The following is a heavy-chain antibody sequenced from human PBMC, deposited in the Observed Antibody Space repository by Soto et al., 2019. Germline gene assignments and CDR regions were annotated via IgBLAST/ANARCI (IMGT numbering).Heavy chain of an antibody. CDR2: IYPGDSDT. CDR1: GYSFTSYW. CDR3: ALLLVVPAAIWYYYYYYMDV. D-gene: IGHD2-2*01. J-gene: IGHJ6*03. V-gene: IGHV5-51*01. Sequence: GESLKISCKGSGYSFTSYWIGWVLQMPGKGLEWMGIIYPGDSDTRYSPSFQGQVTISADKSISTAYLQWSSLKASDTAMYYCALLLVVPAAIWYYYYYYMDVWGKGTTVTVSS.